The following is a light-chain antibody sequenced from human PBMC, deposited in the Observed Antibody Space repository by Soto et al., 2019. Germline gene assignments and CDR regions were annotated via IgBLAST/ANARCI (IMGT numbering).Light chain of an antibody. Sequence: EIVMTQSPATLSVSPGERATLSCRASQSVSSNLAWYQQKPGQAPRLLIYGASTRATGIPARFSGSGSGTEFTLTISSLQSEDFAVYYCQQYNNWVITFCQGTRLEMK. CDR2: GAS. J-gene: IGKJ5*01. V-gene: IGKV3-15*01. CDR1: QSVSSN. CDR3: QQYNNWVIT.